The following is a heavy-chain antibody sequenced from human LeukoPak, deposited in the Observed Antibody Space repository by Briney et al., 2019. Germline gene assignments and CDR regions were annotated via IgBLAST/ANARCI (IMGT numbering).Heavy chain of an antibody. V-gene: IGHV4-31*03. CDR1: GVSISSGGYY. CDR2: IEYSGST. CDR3: ASSFGGSYQDAFDI. D-gene: IGHD2-15*01. J-gene: IGHJ3*02. Sequence: SQTLSLTCTVSGVSISSGGYYWSWIRQHPGKGLEWSGYIEYSGSTYYNPSLKSRVTISVDTSKNQFSLKLSSVTAADTAVYYCASSFGGSYQDAFDIWGQGTMVTVSS.